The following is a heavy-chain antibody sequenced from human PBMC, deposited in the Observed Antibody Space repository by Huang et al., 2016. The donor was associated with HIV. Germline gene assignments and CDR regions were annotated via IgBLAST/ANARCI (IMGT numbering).Heavy chain of an antibody. V-gene: IGHV1-24*01. CDR2: SDPEEGET. Sequence: QVQLVQSGAEVRKPGASVKVSCKVSGYTLTELAMHWVRQSPGKGLEWMGGSDPEEGETMYEEKLQGRVTRTEDTSTDTAYLELSGLTSDDTAVYYCATHSGGDSYAPYYWGQGTLVTVSS. J-gene: IGHJ4*02. CDR3: ATHSGGDSYAPYY. CDR1: GYTLTELA. D-gene: IGHD2-21*02.